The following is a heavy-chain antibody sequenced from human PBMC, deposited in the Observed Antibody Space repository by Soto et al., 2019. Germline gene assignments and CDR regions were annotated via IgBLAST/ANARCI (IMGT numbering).Heavy chain of an antibody. J-gene: IGHJ5*02. CDR2: IYPGDSDT. CDR3: ASFGVLERASFDP. Sequence: GESLKIACKGSAYRFTSYWIGWVRQMPGKGLEWMGIIYPGDSDTRYSPSFQGQVTISADKSISTAYLQWSSLKASDTAMYYCASFGVLERASFDPWGQGTLVTVSS. CDR1: AYRFTSYW. V-gene: IGHV5-51*01. D-gene: IGHD1-1*01.